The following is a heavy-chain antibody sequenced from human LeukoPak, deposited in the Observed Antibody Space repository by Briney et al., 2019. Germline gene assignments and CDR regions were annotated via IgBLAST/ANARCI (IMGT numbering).Heavy chain of an antibody. CDR1: GGTFSSYA. CDR3: ARDLLVGIAAAGNKFDY. V-gene: IGHV1-69*04. Sequence: SVKVSYKASGGTFSSYAISWVRQAPGQGLEWMGRIIPILGIANYAQKFQGRVTITADKSTSTAYMELSSLRSEDTAVYYCARDLLVGIAAAGNKFDYWGQGTLVTVSS. J-gene: IGHJ4*02. D-gene: IGHD6-13*01. CDR2: IIPILGIA.